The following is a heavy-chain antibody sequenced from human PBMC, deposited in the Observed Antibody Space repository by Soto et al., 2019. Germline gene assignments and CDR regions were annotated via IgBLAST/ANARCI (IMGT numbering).Heavy chain of an antibody. Sequence: SETLSLTCAAYGGSFSVYYWSWIRQPPGKGLEWIGEINHSGSTNYNPSLKSRVTISVDTSKNQFSLKLSSVTAADTAVYYCARGLRRIFGVVIMFWFDPWGQGTLVTVSS. CDR2: INHSGST. CDR1: GGSFSVYY. D-gene: IGHD3-3*01. J-gene: IGHJ5*02. CDR3: ARGLRRIFGVVIMFWFDP. V-gene: IGHV4-34*01.